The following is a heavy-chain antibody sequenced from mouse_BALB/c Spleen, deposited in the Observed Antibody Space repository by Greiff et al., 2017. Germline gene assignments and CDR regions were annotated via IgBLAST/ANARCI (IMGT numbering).Heavy chain of an antibody. J-gene: IGHJ3*01. CDR2: ISSGGGNT. CDR1: GFTFSSYT. CDR3: ARSLYITTVVEGFAY. V-gene: IGHV5-9*03. D-gene: IGHD1-1*01. Sequence: EVQLVESGGGLVKPGGSLKLSCAASGFTFSSYTMSWVRQTPEKRLEWVATISSGGGNTYYPDSVKGRFTISRDNAKNNLYLQMSSLRSEDTALYYCARSLYITTVVEGFAYWGQGTLVTVSA.